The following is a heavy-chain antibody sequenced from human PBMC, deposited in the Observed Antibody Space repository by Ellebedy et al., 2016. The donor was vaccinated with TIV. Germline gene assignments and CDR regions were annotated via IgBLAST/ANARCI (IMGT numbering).Heavy chain of an antibody. CDR1: GVSISNNY. Sequence: GSLRLSCTVSGVSISNNYWSWIRRPPGKGLEWIGYVYNSGSTNYNPSLKSRVTMLVDTSKNQFSLKLNSVTAAETAVYYCARAFTERLGGLTTHWVLDYWGQGTLVTASS. CDR3: ARAFTERLGGLTTHWVLDY. J-gene: IGHJ4*02. D-gene: IGHD4-11*01. CDR2: VYNSGST. V-gene: IGHV4-59*01.